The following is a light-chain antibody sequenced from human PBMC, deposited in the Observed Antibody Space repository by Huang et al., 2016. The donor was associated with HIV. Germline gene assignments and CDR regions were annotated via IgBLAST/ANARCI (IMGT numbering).Light chain of an antibody. V-gene: IGKV3-20*01. CDR3: HQYGTSVGT. J-gene: IGKJ1*01. CDR1: QTVSNNF. CDR2: AAS. Sequence: EIVLTQSPGTLSLSPGERATLSCGASQTVSNNFLAWYQHKPGQAPRLLIYAASSRATGIRDRFSGSGSRRDFNLTISRLEPEDFAVYYCHQYGTSVGTFGPGTKVDVK.